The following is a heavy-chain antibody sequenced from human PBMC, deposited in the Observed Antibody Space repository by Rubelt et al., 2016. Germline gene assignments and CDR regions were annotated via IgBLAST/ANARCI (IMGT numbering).Heavy chain of an antibody. D-gene: IGHD3-22*01. CDR3: ARPSSGYYYGPDY. CDR2: IYSGGST. J-gene: IGHJ4*02. CDR1: GFTVSSNY. V-gene: IGHV3-66*04. Sequence: EVQLVESGGGLVQPGGSLRLSCAASGFTVSSNYMSWVRQAPGKGLEWVSVIYSGGSTYYADSVKGRLPIARYHASNSLFWQMNSLGAGDTAVYYCARPSSGYYYGPDYWGQGTLVTVSS.